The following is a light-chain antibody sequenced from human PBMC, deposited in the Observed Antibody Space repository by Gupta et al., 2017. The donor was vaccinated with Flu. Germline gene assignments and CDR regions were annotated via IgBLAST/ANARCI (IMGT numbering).Light chain of an antibody. Sequence: IVLTQSPATLSLSPGERATLPCRASQSVSSNLAWYQQKPCQVPRILIYDASNRATGIPARFSGSGSGTDFTLTISSLVPEDFAVYYCQQRSNWPLTFGGGTKVEIK. CDR3: QQRSNWPLT. V-gene: IGKV3-11*01. J-gene: IGKJ4*01. CDR1: QSVSSN. CDR2: DAS.